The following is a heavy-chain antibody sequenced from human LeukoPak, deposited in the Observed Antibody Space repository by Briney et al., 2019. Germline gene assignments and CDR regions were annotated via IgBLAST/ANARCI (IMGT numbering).Heavy chain of an antibody. D-gene: IGHD2-15*01. CDR1: GYTFTGYY. V-gene: IGHV1-2*02. CDR3: AMVITATINY. Sequence: ASVKVSCKASGYTFTGYYIHWVRLAPGQGLEWMGWMNPNNSATAYAQKFQGRVTMTRDTSINTAYMELNRLSADDTAMYYCAMVITATINYWGQGTLVTVSS. J-gene: IGHJ4*02. CDR2: MNPNNSAT.